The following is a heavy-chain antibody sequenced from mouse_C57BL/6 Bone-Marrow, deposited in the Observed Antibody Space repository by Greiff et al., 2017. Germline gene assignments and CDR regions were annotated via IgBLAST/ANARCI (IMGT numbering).Heavy chain of an antibody. CDR2: IHPNSGST. CDR1: GYTFTSYW. J-gene: IGHJ2*01. Sequence: QVQLQQPGAELVKPGASVKLSCKASGYTFTSYWMHWVKQRPGQGLEWIGMIHPNSGSTNYNEKFKSKATLTVVKSSSTAYMQLSSLTSEDSAVYYCARSRGPRYFDYWGQGTTLTVSS. CDR3: ARSRGPRYFDY. V-gene: IGHV1-64*01.